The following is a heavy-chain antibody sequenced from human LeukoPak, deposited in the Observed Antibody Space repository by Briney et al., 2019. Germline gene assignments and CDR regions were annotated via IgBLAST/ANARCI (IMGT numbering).Heavy chain of an antibody. CDR1: GFTFSNYG. V-gene: IGHV3-33*01. D-gene: IGHD3-10*01. CDR2: MWYDGSNE. CDR3: ARDPYYGSGRYYYGLDL. Sequence: GVSLRLSCAASGFTFSNYGMHGVGQAPGKGVEWVAVMWYDGSNEDSGASVKRRFTISRDKSKNTLYLQLNSLGAEDAAVYYCARDPYYGSGRYYYGLDLWGQGTTVTVSS. J-gene: IGHJ6*02.